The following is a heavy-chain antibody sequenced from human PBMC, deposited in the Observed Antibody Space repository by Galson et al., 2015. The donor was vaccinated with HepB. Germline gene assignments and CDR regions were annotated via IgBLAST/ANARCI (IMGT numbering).Heavy chain of an antibody. Sequence: SLRLSCAASGFSFNNFAMNWVRQAPGKGLEWVSSITGSSVYTSYADSVKGRFTISRDNTKNSVSLQMNSLSAEDTAIYYCARSGIVSTTKVWCDPWGQGTLVTVSS. V-gene: IGHV3-21*01. D-gene: IGHD5/OR15-5a*01. CDR2: ITGSSVYT. CDR1: GFSFNNFA. CDR3: ARSGIVSTTKVWCDP. J-gene: IGHJ5*02.